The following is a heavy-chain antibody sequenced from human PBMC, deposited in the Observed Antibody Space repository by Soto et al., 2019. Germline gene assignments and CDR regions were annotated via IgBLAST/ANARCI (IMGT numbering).Heavy chain of an antibody. Sequence: ASVKVSCKASGYTFTSYAMHWVRQAPGQRLECMGWINPANGDTRYSQNFQGRVTITRDTSATTAYMDLNSLISEDTAVYYCAKSGSLDYWGQGTPVTVSS. CDR3: AKSGSLDY. CDR2: INPANGDT. J-gene: IGHJ4*02. CDR1: GYTFTSYA. D-gene: IGHD1-26*01. V-gene: IGHV1-3*01.